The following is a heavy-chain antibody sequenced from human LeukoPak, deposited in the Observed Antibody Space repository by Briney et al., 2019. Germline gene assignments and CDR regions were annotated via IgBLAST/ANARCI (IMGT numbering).Heavy chain of an antibody. V-gene: IGHV1-8*02. CDR3: ARERGRIRSSFDY. Sequence: ASVKVSCKASGYIFSNYYMHWVRQAPGQGLEWMGWMNPNSGNTGYAQKFQGRVTMTRNTSISTAYMELSSLRSEDTAVYYCARERGRIRSSFDYWGQGTLVTVSS. CDR2: MNPNSGNT. J-gene: IGHJ4*02. CDR1: GYIFSNYY.